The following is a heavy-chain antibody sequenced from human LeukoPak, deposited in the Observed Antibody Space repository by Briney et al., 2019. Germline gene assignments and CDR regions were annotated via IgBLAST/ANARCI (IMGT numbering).Heavy chain of an antibody. CDR3: ARLSAYYYGSFFYYYMDV. Sequence: GRSLRLSCEGSGFSFSSYWMTWVRQSPGKGPEWVANIKQDESETYTVDSVKGRFTISSDNAKNSVYLHMNSLRAEDTALYYCARLSAYYYGSFFYYYMDVWGKGTTVTVSS. J-gene: IGHJ6*03. CDR2: IKQDESET. V-gene: IGHV3-7*01. D-gene: IGHD3-10*01. CDR1: GFSFSSYW.